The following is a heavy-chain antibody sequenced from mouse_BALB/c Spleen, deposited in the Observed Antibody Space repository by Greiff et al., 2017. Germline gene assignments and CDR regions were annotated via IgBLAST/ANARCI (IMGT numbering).Heavy chain of an antibody. J-gene: IGHJ3*01. Sequence: ESGPGLVKPSQSLSLTCTVTGYSITSDYAWNWIRQFPGNKLEWMGYISYSGSTSYNPSLKSRISITRDTSKNQFFLQLNSVTTEDTATYYCARGFAYWGQGTLVTVSA. CDR3: ARGFAY. CDR1: GYSITSDYA. V-gene: IGHV3-2*02. CDR2: ISYSGST.